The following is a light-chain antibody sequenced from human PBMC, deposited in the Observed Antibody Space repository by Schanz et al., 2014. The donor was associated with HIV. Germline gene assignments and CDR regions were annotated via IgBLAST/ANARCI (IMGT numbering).Light chain of an antibody. CDR3: QQCVTYPYT. Sequence: IQMTQSPSTVSASVGDRVTITCRASQTIGRFLAWYQQKPGSAPVLLIYQASTLETGVPSRFSGSGSGTQVTLTISGLQTDDFATYYCQQCVTYPYTFGQGTRLDVK. CDR2: QAS. J-gene: IGKJ2*01. V-gene: IGKV1-5*03. CDR1: QTIGRF.